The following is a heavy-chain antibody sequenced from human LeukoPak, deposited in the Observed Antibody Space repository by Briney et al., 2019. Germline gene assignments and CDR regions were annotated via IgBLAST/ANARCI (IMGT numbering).Heavy chain of an antibody. CDR2: INHSGST. J-gene: IGHJ4*02. D-gene: IGHD6-19*01. CDR3: ARLRASLVQWLDLDYFDY. V-gene: IGHV4-34*01. CDR1: GGSFSGYY. Sequence: SETLSLTCAVYGGSFSGYYWSWIRQPPGKGLEWIGEINHSGSTNYNPSLKSRVTISVDTSKNQFSLKLSSVTAADTAVYYCARLRASLVQWLDLDYFDYWGQGTLVTVSS.